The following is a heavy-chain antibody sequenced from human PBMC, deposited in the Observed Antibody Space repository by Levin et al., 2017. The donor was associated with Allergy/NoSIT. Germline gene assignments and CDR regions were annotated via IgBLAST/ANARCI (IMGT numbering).Heavy chain of an antibody. J-gene: IGHJ4*02. CDR1: GFPFSSYG. D-gene: IGHD6-13*01. Sequence: PGGSLLLSFSSSGFPFSSYGMHWVRQAPGKGLEWLALIRFNGHDKYYADSVKGRFTISRDNSKNTVSLQMNSLRADDTAVYFCARGSTSWSEDFDYWGQGIPVSVSS. CDR2: IRFNGHDK. CDR3: ARGSTSWSEDFDY. V-gene: IGHV3-30*02.